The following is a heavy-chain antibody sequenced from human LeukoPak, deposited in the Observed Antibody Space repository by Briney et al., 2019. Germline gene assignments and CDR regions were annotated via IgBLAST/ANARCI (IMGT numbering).Heavy chain of an antibody. V-gene: IGHV3-15*01. Sequence: PGGSLRLSCAASGFTFTNAWMSWVRQAPGKGLEWVGRIKSKTDGCTTDYAAPVKGRFTISRDDSKNTLYLQMNSLETEDTAVYYCTNTVVVVASTGFDYWGQGTLVTVSS. CDR2: IKSKTDGCTT. CDR3: TNTVVVVASTGFDY. CDR1: GFTFTNAW. D-gene: IGHD2-15*01. J-gene: IGHJ4*02.